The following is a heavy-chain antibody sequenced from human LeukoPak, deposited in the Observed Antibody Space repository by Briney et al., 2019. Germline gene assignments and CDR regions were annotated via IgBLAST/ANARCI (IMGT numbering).Heavy chain of an antibody. CDR3: AKDIYASDIVVVPAAAMDV. Sequence: PGGSLRLSCAVSGFTFDDYGMSWVRQAPGKGLEWVSGINWNGGSTGYADSVKGRFTISRDNAKNTLYLQMSSLRAEDTALYYCAKDIYASDIVVVPAAAMDVWGKGTTVTVSS. CDR1: GFTFDDYG. CDR2: INWNGGST. V-gene: IGHV3-20*04. J-gene: IGHJ6*03. D-gene: IGHD2-2*01.